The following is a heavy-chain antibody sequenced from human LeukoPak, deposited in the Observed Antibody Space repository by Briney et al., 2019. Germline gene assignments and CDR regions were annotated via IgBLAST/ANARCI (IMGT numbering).Heavy chain of an antibody. CDR1: GFTFSNYW. V-gene: IGHV3-74*01. Sequence: GGSLRLSCAAPGFTFSNYWMHWVRQAPGKGLVWVSRINSDGSTTNYAEAVKGRFTISRDNAKNTLYLQMSRLRAEDTAVYYCARGGYSDSSTYPPGKVWGQGTLVTVSS. CDR3: ARGGYSDSSTYPPGKV. J-gene: IGHJ4*02. D-gene: IGHD3-22*01. CDR2: INSDGSTT.